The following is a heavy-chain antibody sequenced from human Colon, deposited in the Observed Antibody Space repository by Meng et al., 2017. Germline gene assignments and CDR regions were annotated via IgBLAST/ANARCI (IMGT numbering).Heavy chain of an antibody. CDR3: ARDHGYSYGLPLDY. CDR1: GDCVSSNTAA. Sequence: QVQLQQSGPGLVKPSQTLSLTCVISGDCVSSNTAAWNWIRQSPSRGLEWLGRTYYRSKWYNEYAVSVKSRMTFNADTSKNQVSLQVNSVTPEDTAVYYCARDHGYSYGLPLDYWGQGILVTVSS. D-gene: IGHD5-18*01. J-gene: IGHJ4*02. V-gene: IGHV6-1*01. CDR2: TYYRSKWYN.